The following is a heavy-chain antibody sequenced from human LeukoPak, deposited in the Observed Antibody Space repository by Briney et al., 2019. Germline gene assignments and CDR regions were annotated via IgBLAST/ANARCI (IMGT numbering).Heavy chain of an antibody. Sequence: PSETLSLTCTVSGGSISSYYWSWIRQPPGKGLEWIGYIYYSGSTNYNPSLKSRVTISVDTSKNQFSLKLSSVTAADTAVHYCASKRIYGDGYFQHWGQGTLVTVSS. CDR2: IYYSGST. J-gene: IGHJ1*01. V-gene: IGHV4-59*01. CDR1: GGSISSYY. CDR3: ASKRIYGDGYFQH. D-gene: IGHD4-17*01.